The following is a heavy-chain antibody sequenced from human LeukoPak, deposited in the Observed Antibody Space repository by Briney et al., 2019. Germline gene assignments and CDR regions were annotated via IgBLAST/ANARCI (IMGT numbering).Heavy chain of an antibody. CDR3: VRDVWGDRDSYFDY. J-gene: IGHJ4*02. CDR1: GFTFISYW. CDR2: INTDGRST. V-gene: IGHV3-74*01. Sequence: GGSLRLSCAASGFTFISYWMHWVRQAPGKGLVWVARINTDGRSTSYADSVKGRFTFSRDNAKNTLYLQMNSLRAEDTAVYYCVRDVWGDRDSYFDYWGQGTLVTVSS. D-gene: IGHD2-21*01.